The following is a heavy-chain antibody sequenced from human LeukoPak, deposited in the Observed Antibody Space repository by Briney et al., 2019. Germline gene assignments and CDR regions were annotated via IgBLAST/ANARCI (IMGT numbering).Heavy chain of an antibody. CDR2: ISWDGGST. CDR3: AKGSCTNGICYPYYYYYMDV. J-gene: IGHJ6*03. V-gene: IGHV3-43D*03. Sequence: PGGSLRLSCATSGFTFDDYAMHWVRQAPGKGLEWVSLISWDGGSTYYADSVKGRFTISRDNSKNSLYLQMNSLGAEDTALYYCAKGSCTNGICYPYYYYYMDVWGKGTTVTVSS. CDR1: GFTFDDYA. D-gene: IGHD2-8*01.